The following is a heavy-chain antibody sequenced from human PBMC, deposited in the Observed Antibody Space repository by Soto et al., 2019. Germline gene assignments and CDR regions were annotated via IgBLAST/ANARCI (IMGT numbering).Heavy chain of an antibody. Sequence: GASVKVSCKASGYTFTSYVISWVRQAPGQGLEWMGWISAYNGNTNYAQKLQGRVTMTTDTSTSTAYMELRSLRSDDTAVYYCARSGFYSSSSISWFDSWGQGTLVTVSS. V-gene: IGHV1-18*01. CDR2: ISAYNGNT. CDR3: ARSGFYSSSSISWFDS. D-gene: IGHD6-6*01. CDR1: GYTFTSYV. J-gene: IGHJ5*01.